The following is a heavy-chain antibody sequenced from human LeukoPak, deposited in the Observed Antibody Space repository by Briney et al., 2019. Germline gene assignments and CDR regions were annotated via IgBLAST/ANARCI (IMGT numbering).Heavy chain of an antibody. CDR2: TKKDGSEK. V-gene: IGHV3-7*03. D-gene: IGHD2-15*01. CDR1: GFIFSGSW. J-gene: IGHJ4*02. CDR3: TTDTWYSAGH. Sequence: GGSLRLSCTASGFIFSGSWMAWIRQAPGKGLEWVAITKKDGSEKYYVDSMKGRFTISRDNAKNSLFLQMNSLRAEDTAIYYCTTDTWYSAGHWGQGTLVTVSS.